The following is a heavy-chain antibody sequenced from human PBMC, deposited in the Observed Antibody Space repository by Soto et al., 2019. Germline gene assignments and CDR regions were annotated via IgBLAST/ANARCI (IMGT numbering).Heavy chain of an antibody. V-gene: IGHV3-53*01. J-gene: IGHJ6*02. D-gene: IGHD3-10*01. Sequence: EAQLVESGGTLIQPGGSLRLSCAASGFTVRSNFFTWVRQAPGKGLEWVSTLYYGGTMSYADSVKGRFTISRDDSKNTLFLQMNSLRAEDTAVYYCSRDSGDHSPSGTWGDVWGQVTTVTVSS. CDR2: LYYGGTM. CDR1: GFTVRSNF. CDR3: SRDSGDHSPSGTWGDV.